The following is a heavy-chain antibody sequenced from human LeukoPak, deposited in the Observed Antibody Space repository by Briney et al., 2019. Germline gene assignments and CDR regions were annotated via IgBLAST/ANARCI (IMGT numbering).Heavy chain of an antibody. Sequence: SQTLSLTCTVSGGSISSGGYYWSWIRQPPGKGLEWIGYIYHSGSTYYNPSLKSRVTTSVDRSKNQFSLKLSSVTAADTAVYYCARWAYCSGGSCYSVNFDYWGQGTLVTVSS. CDR2: IYHSGST. J-gene: IGHJ4*02. CDR3: ARWAYCSGGSCYSVNFDY. CDR1: GGSISSGGYY. D-gene: IGHD2-15*01. V-gene: IGHV4-30-2*01.